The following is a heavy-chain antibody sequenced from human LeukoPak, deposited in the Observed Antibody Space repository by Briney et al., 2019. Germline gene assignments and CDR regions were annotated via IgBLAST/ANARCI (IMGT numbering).Heavy chain of an antibody. Sequence: GGSLRLSCAASGFTFSSYWMNWARQAPGKGLVWVSRINSDGSSTSYADSVKGRFTISRDNAKNTLYLQMNSLRAEDTAVYYCARGEVVRGVTDWGQGTLVTVSS. D-gene: IGHD3-10*01. V-gene: IGHV3-74*01. CDR3: ARGEVVRGVTD. J-gene: IGHJ4*02. CDR2: INSDGSST. CDR1: GFTFSSYW.